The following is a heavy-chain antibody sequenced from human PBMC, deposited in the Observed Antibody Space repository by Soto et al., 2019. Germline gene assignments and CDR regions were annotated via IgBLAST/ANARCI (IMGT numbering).Heavy chain of an antibody. Sequence: QVQLVESGGGVVQPGRSLRLSCAASGFTFSSYGMHWVRQAPGKGLEWVAVISYDGSNKYYADSVKGRFTISRDNSKNTPYLQMNSLRAEDTAVYYCAKASGEGSGYYDYWGQGTLVTVSS. D-gene: IGHD3-22*01. V-gene: IGHV3-30*18. CDR3: AKASGEGSGYYDY. J-gene: IGHJ4*02. CDR2: ISYDGSNK. CDR1: GFTFSSYG.